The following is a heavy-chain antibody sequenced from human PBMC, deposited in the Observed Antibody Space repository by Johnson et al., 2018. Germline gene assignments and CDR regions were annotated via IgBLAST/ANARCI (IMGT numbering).Heavy chain of an antibody. V-gene: IGHV1-69*01. J-gene: IGHJ6*02. D-gene: IGHD6-13*01. CDR1: GGTFSSYA. Sequence: QVQLVESGAEVKKPGSSVKVSCKASGGTFSSYAISWVRQAPGQGLEWMGGIIPIFGTANYAQKFQGRVTITADESTRTAYMGRSSLSAEATAVFYCARGMYSSSWYYYYYGMDVWGQGTTVTVSS. CDR2: IIPIFGTA. CDR3: ARGMYSSSWYYYYYGMDV.